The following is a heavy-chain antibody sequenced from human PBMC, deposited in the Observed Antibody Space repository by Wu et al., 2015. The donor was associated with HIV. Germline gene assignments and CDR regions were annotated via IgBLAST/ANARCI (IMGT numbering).Heavy chain of an antibody. CDR1: GDTFKYYA. CDR3: ATERTVAITHFDS. CDR2: IIPILGIT. Sequence: QVHLVQSGAEVKKPGSSVKVSRKTSGDTFKYYAMNWVRQAPGQGLEWMGRIIPILGITNYAQIFQGRFTMTADKFTNTAYMELNSLRSDDTAVYYCATERTVAITHFDSWDQGTLVTVSS. D-gene: IGHD5-12*01. J-gene: IGHJ4*02. V-gene: IGHV1-69*04.